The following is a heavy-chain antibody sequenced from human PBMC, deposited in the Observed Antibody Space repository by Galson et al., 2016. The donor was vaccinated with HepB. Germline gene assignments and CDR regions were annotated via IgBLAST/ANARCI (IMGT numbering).Heavy chain of an antibody. V-gene: IGHV3-23*01. CDR2: ITGSGGAT. Sequence: SLRLSCAASGFSFSTSGMSWVRQSPGRGLEWVSGITGSGGATHYADSVRGRFTISRDNFKNMLYLYMNNVKAGDTAVYYCGKHVGFDYWGQGAPVTVSS. CDR1: GFSFSTSG. J-gene: IGHJ4*02. CDR3: GKHVGFDY. D-gene: IGHD1-26*01.